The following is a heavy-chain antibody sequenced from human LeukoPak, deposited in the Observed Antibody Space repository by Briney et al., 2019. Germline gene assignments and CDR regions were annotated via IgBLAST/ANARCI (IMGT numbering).Heavy chain of an antibody. V-gene: IGHV4-61*02. Sequence: PSQTLSLTCTVSGDSISSGDYYWSWIRQPAGKGLEWIGRISSSGSTNYNPSLKSRVTISVDTSKNQFSLKLSSVTAADTAVYYCARETEKQWQYWGQGTTVSVSS. CDR1: GDSISSGDYY. CDR3: ARETEKQWQY. J-gene: IGHJ3*01. CDR2: ISSSGST. D-gene: IGHD6-19*01.